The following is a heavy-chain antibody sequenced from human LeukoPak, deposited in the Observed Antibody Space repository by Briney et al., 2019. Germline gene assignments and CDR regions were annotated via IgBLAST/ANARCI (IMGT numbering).Heavy chain of an antibody. D-gene: IGHD2-2*01. CDR3: AKDRYGSQLLGPFDY. Sequence: GGSLRLSCAASGFTFDDYTMHWVRQTPGKGLEWVSLINWDGRTTYYADSVKGRFTISRDNSKNSLYLQMTSLRTEDTALYYCAKDRYGSQLLGPFDYWGQGTLVTVSS. CDR2: INWDGRTT. V-gene: IGHV3-43*01. J-gene: IGHJ4*02. CDR1: GFTFDDYT.